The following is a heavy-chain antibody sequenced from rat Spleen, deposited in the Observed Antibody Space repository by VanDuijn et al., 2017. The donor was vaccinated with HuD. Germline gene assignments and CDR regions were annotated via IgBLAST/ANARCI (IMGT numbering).Heavy chain of an antibody. CDR3: ATIPVTATVAKPYWYFDF. CDR1: GFTFSDYN. J-gene: IGHJ1*01. CDR2: IIYDGSRT. V-gene: IGHV5S10*01. Sequence: EVQLVESGGGLVQPGRSLKLSCAASGFTFSDYNMAWVRQAPKKGLEWVATIIYDGSRTYYRDSVKGRFTISRDNAKSTLYLQMDSLRSEDTATYYCATIPVTATVAKPYWYFDFWGPGTMVTVSS. D-gene: IGHD1-3*01.